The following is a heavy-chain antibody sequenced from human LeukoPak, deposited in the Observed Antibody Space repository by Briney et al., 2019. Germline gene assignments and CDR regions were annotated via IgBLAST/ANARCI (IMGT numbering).Heavy chain of an antibody. D-gene: IGHD3-10*01. CDR1: AFTFSIYA. Sequence: PGGSLRLSCAASAFTFSIYAMSWVRQAPGKGLEWVSALSDSGGSTFYADSVKGRFTISRDNSKNTLYLQLNRLRAEDTAVYYCAKGGAVSSKSITMIRGTRRYYYYMDVWGKGTTVTISS. J-gene: IGHJ6*03. CDR3: AKGGAVSSKSITMIRGTRRYYYYMDV. V-gene: IGHV3-23*01. CDR2: LSDSGGST.